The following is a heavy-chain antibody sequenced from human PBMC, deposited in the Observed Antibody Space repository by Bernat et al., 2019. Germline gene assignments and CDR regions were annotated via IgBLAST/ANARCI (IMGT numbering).Heavy chain of an antibody. J-gene: IGHJ4*02. D-gene: IGHD3-22*01. V-gene: IGHV3-33*01. CDR3: ARRYYSSGAFDY. CDR1: GFTFSSYG. CDR2: LWYDGSHK. Sequence: QVQLVESGGGVVQPGRSLRLSCAASGFTFSSYGMHWVRQAPGKGLEWVAGLWYDGSHKFYADSVKGQFTISRDNSRNTLYLQMNSLRAEDTAVYYCARRYYSSGAFDYWGQGTLVTIPS.